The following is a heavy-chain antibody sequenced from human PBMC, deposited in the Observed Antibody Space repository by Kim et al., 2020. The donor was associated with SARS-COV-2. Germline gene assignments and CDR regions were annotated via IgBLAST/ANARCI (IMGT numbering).Heavy chain of an antibody. CDR2: K. CDR3: ARVDGSGFFDP. V-gene: IGHV3-30*01. D-gene: IGHD3-10*01. Sequence: KYYAASEKGRFTISRHKTKNTLYLQMNSLRAGDTAGYYCARVDGSGFFDPWGQGTLVTVSS. J-gene: IGHJ5*02.